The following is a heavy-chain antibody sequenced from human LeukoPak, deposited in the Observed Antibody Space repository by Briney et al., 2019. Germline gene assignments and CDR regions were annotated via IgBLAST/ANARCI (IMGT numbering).Heavy chain of an antibody. Sequence: ASVKVSCKASGYTFTSYDINWVRQAPGQGLEWMGWMNPNSGNTGYAQKFQGRVTMTRNTSISTAYMELSSLRSEDTAVYYCARGRQWLGNYGMDVWGQGTTVTVSS. D-gene: IGHD6-19*01. CDR3: ARGRQWLGNYGMDV. CDR2: MNPNSGNT. CDR1: GYTFTSYD. J-gene: IGHJ6*02. V-gene: IGHV1-8*01.